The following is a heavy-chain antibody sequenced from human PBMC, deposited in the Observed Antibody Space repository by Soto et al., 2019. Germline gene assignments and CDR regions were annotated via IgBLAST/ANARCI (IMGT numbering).Heavy chain of an antibody. Sequence: QVQLQESGPGLVKPSEALSLTCTVSGVSISNYYWNWIRQSPGMGLEWIGHNHCSGSTLYNPSLKSRVTLSIDTSKNQFSLKLNYVTAADSAVYYCAGYYGDFFGPNYGLDVWGQGTTVTVSS. V-gene: IGHV4-59*01. CDR3: AGYYGDFFGPNYGLDV. D-gene: IGHD3-10*01. J-gene: IGHJ6*02. CDR1: GVSISNYY. CDR2: NHCSGST.